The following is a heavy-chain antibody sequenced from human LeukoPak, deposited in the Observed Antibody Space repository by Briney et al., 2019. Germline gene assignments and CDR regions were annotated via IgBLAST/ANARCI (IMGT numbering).Heavy chain of an antibody. CDR2: ISGRDGST. CDR1: GFTFSSYW. D-gene: IGHD1-26*01. CDR3: AKAGSIRFDY. Sequence: PGGSLRLSCAASGFTFSSYWMSWVRQAPGKGLEWVSGISGRDGSTYHADSVKGRFTISRDNSKNTLYLQMNSLRAEDTAVYYCAKAGSIRFDYWGQGTLVTVSS. J-gene: IGHJ4*02. V-gene: IGHV3-23*01.